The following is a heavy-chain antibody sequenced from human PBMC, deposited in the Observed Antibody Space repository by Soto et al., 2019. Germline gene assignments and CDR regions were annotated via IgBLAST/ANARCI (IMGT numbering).Heavy chain of an antibody. J-gene: IGHJ1*01. CDR1: GYTFTAYT. Sequence: ASVKVSCKASGYTFTAYTLHWVRLAPGEGLEWMGWINAGNGNTKSSLRFHDRVTFSRDTSASPAYKELRSLRSEDEAVNYCEREVGYCSVGSCYTYFHHWAQGTPVTVSS. D-gene: IGHD2-15*01. V-gene: IGHV1-3*01. CDR2: INAGNGNT. CDR3: EREVGYCSVGSCYTYFHH.